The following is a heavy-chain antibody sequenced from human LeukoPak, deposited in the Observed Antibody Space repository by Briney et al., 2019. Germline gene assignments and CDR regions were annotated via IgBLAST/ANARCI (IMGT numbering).Heavy chain of an antibody. CDR1: GFTFSSYW. CDR3: ARGGYNWNDDWFDP. Sequence: GGSLRLSCAASGFTFSSYWMHWVRQAPGKGLVWVPRINSDGSSTSYADSVKGRFTISRDNAKNTLYLQMNSLRAEDTAVYYCARGGYNWNDDWFDPWGQGTLVTVSS. V-gene: IGHV3-74*01. J-gene: IGHJ5*02. CDR2: INSDGSST. D-gene: IGHD1-1*01.